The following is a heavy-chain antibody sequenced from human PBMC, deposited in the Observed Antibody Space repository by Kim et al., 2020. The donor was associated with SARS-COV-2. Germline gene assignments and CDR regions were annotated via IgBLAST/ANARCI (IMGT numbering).Heavy chain of an antibody. D-gene: IGHD3-10*01. CDR2: ISAYNGNT. V-gene: IGHV1-18*01. J-gene: IGHJ6*02. Sequence: ASVKVSCKASGSTFTSYGISWVRQAPGQGLEWMGWISAYNGNTNYAQKLQGRVTMTTDTSTSTVYMELRSLRSDDTAVYYCARAYGPGSYWVYYYGMDVWGQGTTVTVSS. CDR1: GSTFTSYG. CDR3: ARAYGPGSYWVYYYGMDV.